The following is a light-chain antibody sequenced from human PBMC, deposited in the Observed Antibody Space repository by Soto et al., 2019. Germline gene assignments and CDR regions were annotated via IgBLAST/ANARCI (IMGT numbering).Light chain of an antibody. J-gene: IGKJ2*01. CDR1: QSVSNN. V-gene: IGKV3-15*01. Sequence: ETVMAQSPATLSVSPGERATLSCRASQSVSNNLAWYQQKPGQAPRLLIQGASTRATGVPARCSGSGSGTEFTLTISSLQSEDFAIYYCQQYNDWYTFGQGTKLEIK. CDR3: QQYNDWYT. CDR2: GAS.